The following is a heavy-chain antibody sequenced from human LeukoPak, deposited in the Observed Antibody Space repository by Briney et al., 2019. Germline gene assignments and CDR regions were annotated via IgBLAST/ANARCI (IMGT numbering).Heavy chain of an antibody. V-gene: IGHV3-66*01. CDR2: IYSGGST. CDR3: AREVVVVAAEDTAMAENWFDP. Sequence: GGSLRLSCAASGFTVSSNYMSWVRQAPGKGLEWVSVIYSGGSTYYADSVKGRFTISRDNSKNTLYLQMNGLRAEDTAVYYCAREVVVVAAEDTAMAENWFDPWGQGTLVAVSS. D-gene: IGHD2-15*01. J-gene: IGHJ5*02. CDR1: GFTVSSNY.